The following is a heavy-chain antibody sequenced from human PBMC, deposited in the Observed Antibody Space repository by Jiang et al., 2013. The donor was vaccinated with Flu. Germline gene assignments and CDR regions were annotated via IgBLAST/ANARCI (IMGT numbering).Heavy chain of an antibody. J-gene: IGHJ4*02. CDR3: ARGSYSGSWPDPNPIVGATISLDY. CDR1: GGSFSGYY. D-gene: IGHD1-26*01. CDR2: INHSGST. Sequence: LLKPSETLSLTCAVYGGSFSGYYWSWIRQPPGKGLEWIGEINHSGSTNYNPSLKSRVTISVDTSKNQFSLKLSSVTAADTAVYYCARGSYSGSWPDPNPIVGATISLDYWGQGTLVTVSS. V-gene: IGHV4-34*01.